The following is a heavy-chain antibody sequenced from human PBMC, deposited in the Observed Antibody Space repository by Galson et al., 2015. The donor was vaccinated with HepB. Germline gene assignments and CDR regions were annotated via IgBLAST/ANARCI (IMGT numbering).Heavy chain of an antibody. Sequence: SLRLSCAASGFTFSSNGMHWVRQAPGKGLEWVAVIWYDGSNKYYADPVKGRFTISRDNSKNTLYLQMNSLRAEDTAVYYCAREGPGGSSFDYWGQGTLVTVSS. CDR2: IWYDGSNK. J-gene: IGHJ4*02. CDR3: AREGPGGSSFDY. D-gene: IGHD6-13*01. V-gene: IGHV3-33*01. CDR1: GFTFSSNG.